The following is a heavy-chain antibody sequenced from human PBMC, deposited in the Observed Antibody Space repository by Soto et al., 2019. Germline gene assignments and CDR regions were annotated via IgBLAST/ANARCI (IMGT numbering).Heavy chain of an antibody. Sequence: PGGSLRLSCAASGFTFNSYWMSWVRQAPGKGLEWVANINEDGGARYYVDSVKGRFTISRDNAKNSLYLQMNSLRAEDTAVYYCARTGTSHYWGQGTLVTVSS. D-gene: IGHD1-1*01. CDR2: INEDGGAR. CDR3: ARTGTSHY. J-gene: IGHJ4*02. V-gene: IGHV3-7*05. CDR1: GFTFNSYW.